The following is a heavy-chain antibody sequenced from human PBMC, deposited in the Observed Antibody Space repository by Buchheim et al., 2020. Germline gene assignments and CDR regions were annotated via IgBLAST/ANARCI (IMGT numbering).Heavy chain of an antibody. CDR1: GYSFTGAY. CDR3: ARRVRDSSGYNFDC. D-gene: IGHD5-18*01. Sequence: EVQLVQSGAEVKRPGESLKISCQGSGYSFTGAYIAWVRQMPGKGLEWMGNIYPGDSYTAYNPSFQGQVTMSVDKSIRTAYLQWYSLKASDSAVYYCARRVRDSSGYNFDCWGQGTL. V-gene: IGHV5-51*01. J-gene: IGHJ4*02. CDR2: IYPGDSYT.